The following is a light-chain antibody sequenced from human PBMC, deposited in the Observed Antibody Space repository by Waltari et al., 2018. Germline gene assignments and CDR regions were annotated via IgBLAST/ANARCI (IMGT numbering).Light chain of an antibody. V-gene: IGKV4-1*01. J-gene: IGKJ1*01. CDR3: QQYSATPPT. CDR1: QSVISSFNNKNY. CDR2: WAS. Sequence: DLVMTQSPDSLAVSLGERATINCKSSQSVISSFNNKNYLTWFHQKPGEPPKLLIYWASTRESGVPDRFSGSGSGTDFTLTISGLQAEDVAVYYCQQYSATPPTFGQGTKVEIK.